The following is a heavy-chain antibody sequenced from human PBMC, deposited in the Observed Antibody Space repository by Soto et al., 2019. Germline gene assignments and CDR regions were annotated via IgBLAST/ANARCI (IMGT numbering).Heavy chain of an antibody. D-gene: IGHD6-13*01. Sequence: QVQLQQWGAGLLKPSETLSLTCAVYGGSFSGYFWSWIRQPPGKGLEWIGDINHSGSTTYNPSLKRRVTIPVDTSNNQFSLQLSSVTDTGTAVYYCARGRTVSTYISSWLSGWYFDLWGRGTLVTVSS. CDR1: GGSFSGYF. CDR2: INHSGST. V-gene: IGHV4-34*01. J-gene: IGHJ2*01. CDR3: ARGRTVSTYISSWLSGWYFDL.